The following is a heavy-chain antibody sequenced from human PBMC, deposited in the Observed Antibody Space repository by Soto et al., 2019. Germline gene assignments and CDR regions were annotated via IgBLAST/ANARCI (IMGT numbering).Heavy chain of an antibody. J-gene: IGHJ6*02. D-gene: IGHD2-21*02. V-gene: IGHV1-18*04. CDR1: GYTFTSYG. CDR3: ARVEASVVVATANYYYGMDV. CDR2: ISAYNGNT. Sequence: GASVKVSCKASGYTFTSYGISWVRQAPGQGLEWMGWISAYNGNTNYAQKLQGRVTMTTDTSTSTAYMELRSLRSDDTAVYYCARVEASVVVATANYYYGMDVWGQGTTVTV.